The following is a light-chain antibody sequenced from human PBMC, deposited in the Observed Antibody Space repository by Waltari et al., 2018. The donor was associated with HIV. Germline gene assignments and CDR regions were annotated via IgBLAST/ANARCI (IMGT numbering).Light chain of an antibody. CDR1: QDIINY. CDR2: ATS. Sequence: DIQMTQSPSSLSASVGDSVTITCRASQDIINYLAWFQQKPGEAPKSLIYATSTLQSGVPSKFRGSGSGTYFTLTINSLRSEDFGTYYCHQYKSYPLTFGQGTRLEIK. V-gene: IGKV1-16*02. CDR3: HQYKSYPLT. J-gene: IGKJ5*01.